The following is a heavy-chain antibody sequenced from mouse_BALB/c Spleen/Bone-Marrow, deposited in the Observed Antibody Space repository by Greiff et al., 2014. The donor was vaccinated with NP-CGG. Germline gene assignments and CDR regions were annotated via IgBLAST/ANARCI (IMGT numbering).Heavy chain of an antibody. V-gene: IGHV1S29*02. D-gene: IGHD2-14*01. CDR3: ARGGDRYDDWFAY. CDR2: IYPYNGGT. CDR1: GYTFTDYN. J-gene: IGHJ3*01. Sequence: EVKPMESGPELVKPGASVKISCKASGYTFTDYNMHWVKQSHGKSLEWIGYIYPYNGGTGYNQKFKSKATLTVDNSSSTAYMELRSLTSEDSAVYYCARGGDRYDDWFAYWGQGTLVTVSA.